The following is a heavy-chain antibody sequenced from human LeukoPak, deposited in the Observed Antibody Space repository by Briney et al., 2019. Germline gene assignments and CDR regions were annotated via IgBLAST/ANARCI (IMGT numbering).Heavy chain of an antibody. CDR2: IRSKTYGGTT. D-gene: IGHD1-26*01. Sequence: GGSLRLSCTASGFTFGDYAMSWVRQAPGKGLEWVGFIRSKTYGGTTEYAASVKGRFTISRDNSKSVAYLQMNSLKTEDTAVYYCSRHSELRFDYWGQGTLVTVSS. CDR1: GFTFGDYA. CDR3: SRHSELRFDY. V-gene: IGHV3-49*04. J-gene: IGHJ4*02.